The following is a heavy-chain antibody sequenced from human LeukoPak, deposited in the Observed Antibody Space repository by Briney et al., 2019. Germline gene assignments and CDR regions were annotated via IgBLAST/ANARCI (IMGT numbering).Heavy chain of an antibody. CDR1: GYSMSSGYY. CDR2: IYHSGST. Sequence: SETLSLTCVVSGYSMSSGYYWGWIRQPPGKGLEWIGSIYHSGSTYHNPSLKSRVTISVDTSKNQFSLKLSSVTAADTAVYYCARTAMSRYFDHWGRGTLVTVSS. CDR3: ARTAMSRYFDH. V-gene: IGHV4-38-2*01. J-gene: IGHJ2*01. D-gene: IGHD2-21*02.